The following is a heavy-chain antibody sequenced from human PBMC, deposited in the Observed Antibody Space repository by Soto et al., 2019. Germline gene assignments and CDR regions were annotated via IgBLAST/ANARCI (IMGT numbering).Heavy chain of an antibody. CDR1: GDSLSRGGFY. CDR3: ARDLTSNSNCFDP. D-gene: IGHD2-2*01. Sequence: SETLSLTCTVSGDSLSRGGFYWSWVRQVPGKGLEWIGYVYFTGKTYYNPSLESRVSMSIDMPKNQFSLKLTSVTAADTAVYYCARDLTSNSNCFDPWGQGTLVTVSS. V-gene: IGHV4-31*03. CDR2: VYFTGKT. J-gene: IGHJ5*02.